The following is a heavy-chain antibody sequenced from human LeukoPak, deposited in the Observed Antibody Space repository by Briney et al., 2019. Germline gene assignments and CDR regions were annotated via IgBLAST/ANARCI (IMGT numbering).Heavy chain of an antibody. V-gene: IGHV4-34*01. CDR1: GGSFSGYY. CDR3: AREHRSGCADY. CDR2: INHSGST. Sequence: SETLSLTCAVYGGSFSGYYWSWIRQPPGKGLEWIGEINHSGSTNYNPSLKSRVTISVDTSKNQFSLKLSSVTAADTAVYYCAREHRSGCADYWGQGTLVTVSS. D-gene: IGHD6-19*01. J-gene: IGHJ4*02.